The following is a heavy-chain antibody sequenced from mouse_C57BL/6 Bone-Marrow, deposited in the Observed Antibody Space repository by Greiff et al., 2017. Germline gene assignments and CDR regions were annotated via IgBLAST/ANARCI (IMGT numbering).Heavy chain of an antibody. J-gene: IGHJ3*01. CDR2: IYPGSGNT. V-gene: IGHV1-76*01. Sequence: QVQLQQSGAELVRPGASVKLSCKASGYTFTDYYIHWVKQRPGQGLAWIGRIYPGSGNTNYNEKFKGKATLTADKSSSTAYMQLSSLTSEDSAVYFCARSERLRRDWFAYCCQGTVVTVTA. D-gene: IGHD2-4*01. CDR3: ARSERLRRDWFAY. CDR1: GYTFTDYY.